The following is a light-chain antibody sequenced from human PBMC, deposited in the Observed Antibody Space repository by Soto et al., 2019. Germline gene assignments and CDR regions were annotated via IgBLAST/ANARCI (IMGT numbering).Light chain of an antibody. CDR3: QQYNNWPPIT. CDR2: GAF. Sequence: DIVMTQSTATLSVSPGERATLSCRASQNINTNLAWYQQKPGQAPRLLVYGAFTRAPGIPARFSGSGSGTEFALTITSLQSEDFAVYYCQQYNNWPPITFGQGTRLEIK. J-gene: IGKJ5*01. CDR1: QNINTN. V-gene: IGKV3-15*01.